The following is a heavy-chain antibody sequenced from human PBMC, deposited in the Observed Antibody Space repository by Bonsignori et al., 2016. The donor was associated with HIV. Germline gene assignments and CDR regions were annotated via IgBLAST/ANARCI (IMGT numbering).Heavy chain of an antibody. CDR3: ARYRSSPTKAFDI. J-gene: IGHJ3*02. Sequence: QVQLVESGGGLVKPGESLRLSCAAFGFTLDDFYMTWIRQTPAKGLEWVSYISGSGNFIFYADSVRGRFTISRDNAVNSLYLQMNSLSVEDTAVYYCARYRSSPTKAFDIWGQGHGHRLF. CDR2: ISGSGNFI. CDR1: GFTLDDFY. V-gene: IGHV3-11*04. D-gene: IGHD3-10*01.